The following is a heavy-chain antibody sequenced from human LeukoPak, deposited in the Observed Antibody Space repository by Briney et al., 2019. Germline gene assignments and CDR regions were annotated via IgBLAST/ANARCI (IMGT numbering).Heavy chain of an antibody. V-gene: IGHV4-34*01. CDR1: GGSFSGYY. J-gene: IGHJ4*02. CDR3: ARGGMATIDY. CDR2: INHSGST. D-gene: IGHD5-24*01. Sequence: SETLSLTCAVYGGSFSGYYWSWIRQPPGKGLEWIGEINHSGSTNYNPSLKSRVTISVDTSKNQFSLKLSSVTAADTAMYYCARGGMATIDYWGQGTLVTVSS.